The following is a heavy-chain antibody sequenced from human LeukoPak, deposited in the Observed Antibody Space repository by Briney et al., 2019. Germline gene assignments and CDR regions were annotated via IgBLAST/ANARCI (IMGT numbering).Heavy chain of an antibody. CDR1: GYTFTSYY. CDR3: ARDGNLGYCSSTSCYANWFDP. CDR2: INPSGGST. Sequence: GASVKVSCKASGYTFTSYYMHWVRQAPGQGLEWMGIINPSGGSTSYAQKLQGRVTMTRDTSTSTVYMELSSLRSEDTAVYYCARDGNLGYCSSTSCYANWFDPWGQGTLVTVSS. D-gene: IGHD2-2*01. V-gene: IGHV1-46*01. J-gene: IGHJ5*02.